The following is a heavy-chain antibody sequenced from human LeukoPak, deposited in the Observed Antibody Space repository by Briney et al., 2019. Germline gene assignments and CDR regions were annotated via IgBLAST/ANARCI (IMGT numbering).Heavy chain of an antibody. V-gene: IGHV1-69*13. CDR2: IIPIFGTA. CDR1: GGTFSSYA. Sequence: GASVKVSCKASGGTFSSYAISWARQAPGQGLEWMGGIIPIFGTANYAQKFQGRVTITADESTSTAYMELSSLRSEDTAVYYCARAWWPNNNWFDPWGQGTLVTVSS. CDR3: ARAWWPNNNWFDP. D-gene: IGHD2-15*01. J-gene: IGHJ5*02.